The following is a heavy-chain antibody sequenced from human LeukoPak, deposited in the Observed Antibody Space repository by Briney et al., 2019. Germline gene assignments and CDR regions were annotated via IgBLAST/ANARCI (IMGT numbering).Heavy chain of an antibody. Sequence: GEFLKISCKGSGYRFTKYWIGWVRQMPGKGLEWMGFIYPGDSDTRYSPSFQGQVTISADKSISTAYLQWSSLKASDTAMYYCARHGSYGSGSYFWFDPWGQGTLVTVSS. V-gene: IGHV5-51*01. D-gene: IGHD3-10*01. CDR1: GYRFTKYW. J-gene: IGHJ5*02. CDR2: IYPGDSDT. CDR3: ARHGSYGSGSYFWFDP.